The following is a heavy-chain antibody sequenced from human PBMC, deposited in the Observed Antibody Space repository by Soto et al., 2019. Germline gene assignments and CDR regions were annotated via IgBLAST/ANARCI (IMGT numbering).Heavy chain of an antibody. CDR1: GGSITSSSHY. CDR2: IFYSGST. Sequence: SETLSLTCTVSGGSITSSSHYWGWIRQSPGKGLEWIGSIFYSGSTYYNPSLKSRVTISLDTSKNQFSLKLTSVTAADTAVYYCARPALYDSSGYYAPYLDYWGQGTLVTVSS. D-gene: IGHD3-22*01. CDR3: ARPALYDSSGYYAPYLDY. V-gene: IGHV4-39*01. J-gene: IGHJ4*02.